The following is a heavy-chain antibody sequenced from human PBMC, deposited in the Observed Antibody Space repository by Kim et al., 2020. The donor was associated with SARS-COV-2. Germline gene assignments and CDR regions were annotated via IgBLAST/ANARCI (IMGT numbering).Heavy chain of an antibody. J-gene: IGHJ4*01. Sequence: GESLKISCKGSGYSFTSYWISWVRQMPGKGLEWMGRIDPSDSYTNYSPSFQGHVTISADKSISTAYLQWSSLKASDTAMYYCARHIDYYGSGSYYIDYWGHGTLVTVSS. CDR2: IDPSDSYT. D-gene: IGHD3-10*01. V-gene: IGHV5-10-1*01. CDR3: ARHIDYYGSGSYYIDY. CDR1: GYSFTSYW.